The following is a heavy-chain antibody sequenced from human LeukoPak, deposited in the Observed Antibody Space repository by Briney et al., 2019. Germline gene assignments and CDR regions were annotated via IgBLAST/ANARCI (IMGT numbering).Heavy chain of an antibody. D-gene: IGHD5-18*01. CDR2: IDYRGST. CDR3: ARSRSGYSYDHAAFEI. Sequence: SETLSLTCTVSGDSISTYYWSWIQQPPGKGLEWIAYIDYRGSTTYNPPLRSRVTISVDTSRNQFSLKLSSVTAADTAVYYCARSRSGYSYDHAAFEIWGQGTMVTVSS. V-gene: IGHV4-59*01. J-gene: IGHJ3*02. CDR1: GDSISTYY.